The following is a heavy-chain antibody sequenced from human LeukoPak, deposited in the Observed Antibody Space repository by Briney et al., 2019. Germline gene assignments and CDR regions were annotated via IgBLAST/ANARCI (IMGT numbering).Heavy chain of an antibody. V-gene: IGHV3-23*01. CDR1: GFAFSSYA. J-gene: IGHJ4*02. D-gene: IGHD3-10*01. CDR2: ISGSGGST. Sequence: GGSLRLSCAASGFAFSSYAMSWVRQAPGKGLEWVSAISGSGGSTYYADSVKGRFTISRDNSKNTLYPQMNSLRAEDTAVYYCAKLWFGELLYFDYWGQGTLVTVSS. CDR3: AKLWFGELLYFDY.